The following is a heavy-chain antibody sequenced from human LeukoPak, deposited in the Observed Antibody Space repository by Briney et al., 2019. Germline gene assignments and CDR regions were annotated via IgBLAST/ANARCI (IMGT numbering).Heavy chain of an antibody. CDR3: AKDMWEVVRGVSSPNYYYYGMDV. V-gene: IGHV3-9*01. J-gene: IGHJ6*02. Sequence: GGSLRLSCAASGFTFSSYGMHWVRQAPGKGLEWVSGISWNSGSIGYADSVKGRFTISRDNAKNSLYLQMNSLRAEDTALYYCAKDMWEVVRGVSSPNYYYYGMDVWGQGTTVTVSS. D-gene: IGHD3-10*01. CDR2: ISWNSGSI. CDR1: GFTFSSYG.